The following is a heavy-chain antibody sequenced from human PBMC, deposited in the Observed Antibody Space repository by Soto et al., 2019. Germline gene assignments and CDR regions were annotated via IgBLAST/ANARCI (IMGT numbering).Heavy chain of an antibody. CDR3: AKSHVGMVVCPRWFFDL. V-gene: IGHV3-9*01. CDR2: ISSNSYTI. D-gene: IGHD3-3*01. J-gene: IGHJ2*01. Sequence: ELQLVESGGALVQTGQSLRLSCADSGFTFEDYSAHWVRQVPGKGLEWVPGISSNSYTIRYADSVWGRFTISRDNAKNSLYMQMNSLRPEDTALFYCAKSHVGMVVCPRWFFDLCGRGTRVTV. CDR1: GFTFEDYS.